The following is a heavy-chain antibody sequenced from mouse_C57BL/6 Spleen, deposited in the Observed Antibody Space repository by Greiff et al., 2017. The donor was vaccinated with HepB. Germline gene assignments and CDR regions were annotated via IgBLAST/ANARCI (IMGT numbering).Heavy chain of an antibody. J-gene: IGHJ4*01. D-gene: IGHD1-1*01. CDR2: IYPGDGDT. CDR3: ARSNYYGSSYYAMDY. Sequence: QVQLQQSGAELVKPGASVKISCKASGYAFSSYWMNWVKQRPGKGLEWIGQIYPGDGDTNYNGKFKGKATLTADKSSSTAYMQLSSLTSEDSAVYFCARSNYYGSSYYAMDYWGQVTSVTVSS. V-gene: IGHV1-80*01. CDR1: GYAFSSYW.